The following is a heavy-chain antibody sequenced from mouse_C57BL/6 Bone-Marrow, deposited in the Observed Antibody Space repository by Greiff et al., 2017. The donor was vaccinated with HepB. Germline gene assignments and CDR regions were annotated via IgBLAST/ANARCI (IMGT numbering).Heavy chain of an antibody. D-gene: IGHD2-4*01. Sequence: EVQLQESGGGLVKPGGSLKLSCAASGFTFSSYAMSWVRQTPEKRLEWVATISDGGSYTYYPDNVKGRFTISRDNAKNNLYLQMSHLKSEDTAMYYCARAYDYDRFAYWGQGTLVTVSA. CDR2: ISDGGSYT. V-gene: IGHV5-4*01. CDR1: GFTFSSYA. CDR3: ARAYDYDRFAY. J-gene: IGHJ3*01.